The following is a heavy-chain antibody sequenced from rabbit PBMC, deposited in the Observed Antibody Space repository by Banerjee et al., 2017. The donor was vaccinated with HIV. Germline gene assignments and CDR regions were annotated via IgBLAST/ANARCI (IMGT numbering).Heavy chain of an antibody. CDR2: INAITGKA. CDR1: GFSFSNKAV. CDR3: ARWASSDGAFDL. J-gene: IGHJ4*01. D-gene: IGHD1-1*01. V-gene: IGHV1S45*01. Sequence: QEHLEASGGDLVKPGASLTLTCTASGFSFSNKAVMCWVRQAPGKGLDWIACINAITGKAVYANWAKGRSTFSKTSSTTVTLQMTSLTAADTATYFCARWASSDGAFDLWGPGTLVTVS.